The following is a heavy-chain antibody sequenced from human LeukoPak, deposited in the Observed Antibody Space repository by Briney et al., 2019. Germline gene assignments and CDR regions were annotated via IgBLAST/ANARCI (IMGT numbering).Heavy chain of an antibody. Sequence: GGSLRLSCVGSGFTFRSHAMSWVRQAPERGLEFVSGIYENGGTTYYADSVKGRSSISRDNSKNTLYLQMDSLRGEDTAVYYCAKDFRIGYSAHFDYWGQGALVTVSS. CDR2: IYENGGTT. V-gene: IGHV3-23*01. CDR3: AKDFRIGYSAHFDY. J-gene: IGHJ4*02. CDR1: GFTFRSHA. D-gene: IGHD2-21*01.